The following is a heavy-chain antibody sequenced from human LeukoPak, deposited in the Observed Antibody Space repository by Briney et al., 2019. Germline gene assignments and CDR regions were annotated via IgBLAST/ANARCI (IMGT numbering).Heavy chain of an antibody. V-gene: IGHV3-30*18. D-gene: IGHD1-26*01. J-gene: IGHJ6*02. CDR3: SKDHKWELDYDYYGVDV. CDR2: ISYDGSNK. CDR1: GFTFSSYS. Sequence: TGGSLRLSCAASGFTFSSYSMSWVRQAPGKGLEWVAVISYDGSNKYYADSVKGRFTISRDNSKNTLYLQMTSLRAEDTAVYSCSKDHKWELDYDYYGVDVWGQGTTVTVSS.